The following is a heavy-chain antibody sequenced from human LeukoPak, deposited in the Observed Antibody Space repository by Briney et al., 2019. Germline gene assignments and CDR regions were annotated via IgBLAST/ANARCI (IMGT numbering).Heavy chain of an antibody. CDR2: INPSGGST. D-gene: IGHD3-22*01. CDR3: ARDHDSSGWFDY. J-gene: IGHJ4*02. Sequence: GASLKVSCKASGYTFTSNYMHWGRHTPGQGLEWMGIINPSGGSTSYAQKFQGRVTMTRDTSTSTVYMELSSLRSEDTAVYYCARDHDSSGWFDYWGQGTLVTVSS. V-gene: IGHV1-46*01. CDR1: GYTFTSNY.